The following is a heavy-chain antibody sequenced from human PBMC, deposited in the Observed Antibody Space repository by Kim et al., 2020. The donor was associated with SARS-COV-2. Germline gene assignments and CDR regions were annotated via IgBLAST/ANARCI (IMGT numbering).Heavy chain of an antibody. D-gene: IGHD3-3*01. CDR2: ISYDGSNK. J-gene: IGHJ1*01. CDR1: GFTFSSYG. CDR3: SKGERREWLLRREYFQH. V-gene: IGHV3-30*18. Sequence: GGSLRLSCAASGFTFSSYGMHWVRQAPGKGLEWVAVISYDGSNKYYADSVKGRFTISSDNSKNTLYPQMKSLRAEDKAVYYCSKGERREWLLRREYFQHGSQGSLVTLSS.